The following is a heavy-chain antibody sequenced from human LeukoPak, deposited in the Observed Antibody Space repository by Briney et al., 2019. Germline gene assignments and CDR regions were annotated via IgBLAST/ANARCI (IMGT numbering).Heavy chain of an antibody. V-gene: IGHV4-59*12. CDR2: ISHSGRT. Sequence: PSETLSLTCSVSGGSITRYYWTWIRQPPGKGLERIGYISHSGRTNFNPSLKSRVTISVDTSKNQFSLTLSSVTAADTAVYYCARDEGRDVPGYWGQGTLVTVSS. J-gene: IGHJ4*02. D-gene: IGHD5-24*01. CDR3: ARDEGRDVPGY. CDR1: GGSITRYY.